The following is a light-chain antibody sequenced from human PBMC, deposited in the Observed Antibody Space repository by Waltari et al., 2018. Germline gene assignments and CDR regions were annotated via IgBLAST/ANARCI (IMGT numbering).Light chain of an antibody. J-gene: IGLJ3*02. CDR3: SSYTKSSTWV. CDR2: DVT. V-gene: IGLV2-14*03. Sequence: QSALTQPASVSGSPGQSITISCTGTSSDVGAYYYVSWYQQHPGKAPKLMIYDVTSRPPRVSVSFSGSNPGNTASLTISGLQAEDEADYYCSSYTKSSTWVFGGGTRLTVL. CDR1: SSDVGAYYY.